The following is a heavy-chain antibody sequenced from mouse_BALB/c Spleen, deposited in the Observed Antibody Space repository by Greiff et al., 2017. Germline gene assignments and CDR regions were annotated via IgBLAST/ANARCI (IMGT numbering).Heavy chain of an antibody. CDR2: INPGSGGT. Sequence: VQLQQSGAELVRPGTSVKVSCKASGYAFTNYLIEWVKQRPGQGLEWIGVINPGSGGTNYNEKFKGKATLTADKSSSTAYMQLSSLTSDDSAVYFCAREGRGYAMDYWGQGTSVTVSS. CDR1: GYAFTNYL. V-gene: IGHV1-54*01. J-gene: IGHJ4*01. D-gene: IGHD3-3*01. CDR3: AREGRGYAMDY.